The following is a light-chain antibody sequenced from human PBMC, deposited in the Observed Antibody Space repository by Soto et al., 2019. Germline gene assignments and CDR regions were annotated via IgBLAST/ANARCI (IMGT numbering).Light chain of an antibody. Sequence: EIVLTQSPATLSLSPGESATLSCRASQSARSYLAWYQQKPGQAPRLLIYDTSNRATGIPARFSGSGSGTDFTLTISSLEPEDFAVYYCQQRSNWPITFGQGTRLEIK. CDR3: QQRSNWPIT. V-gene: IGKV3-11*01. CDR2: DTS. CDR1: QSARSY. J-gene: IGKJ5*01.